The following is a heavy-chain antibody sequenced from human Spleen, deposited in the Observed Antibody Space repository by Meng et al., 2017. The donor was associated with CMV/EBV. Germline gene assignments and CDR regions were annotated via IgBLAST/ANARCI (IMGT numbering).Heavy chain of an antibody. D-gene: IGHD7-27*01. CDR1: GYTFGGHF. Sequence: ASVKVSCKASGYTFGGHFMHWVRQAPGQGLEWMGWIHPNTGATNHAQSFQGRLTMTGDTSIRTVYMELSSLRSDDTAIYYCARDDNWGPDYWGQGTLVTVSP. J-gene: IGHJ4*02. CDR3: ARDDNWGPDY. CDR2: IHPNTGAT. V-gene: IGHV1-2*02.